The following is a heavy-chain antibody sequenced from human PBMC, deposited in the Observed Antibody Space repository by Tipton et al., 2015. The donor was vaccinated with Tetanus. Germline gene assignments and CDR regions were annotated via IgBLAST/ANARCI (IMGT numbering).Heavy chain of an antibody. Sequence: GLVKPSETLSLTCSVSGDSGSRHYWSWIRQPPGKALEWIGDIFYSGNSISNPSFRSRVTMSVDTSRTLFSLTLIAVTAADPAVYFCARGLIDDFLGSRIYFDSWGPGTLVTVSS. V-gene: IGHV4-59*02. CDR3: ARGLIDDFLGSRIYFDS. CDR2: IFYSGNS. D-gene: IGHD2-8*01. CDR1: GDSGSRHY. J-gene: IGHJ4*02.